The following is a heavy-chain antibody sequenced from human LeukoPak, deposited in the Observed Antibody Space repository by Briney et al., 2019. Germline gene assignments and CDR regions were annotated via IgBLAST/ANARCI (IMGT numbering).Heavy chain of an antibody. Sequence: GATVKIPCKASGYTFTDYYMHWVQQAPGKGLEWMGRVDPEDGETIYAEKFQGRVTITRDTSASTAYMELSSLRSEDTAVYYCAREAAVAGRRYFDSWGQGTLVTVSS. J-gene: IGHJ4*02. D-gene: IGHD6-19*01. CDR2: VDPEDGET. V-gene: IGHV1-69-2*01. CDR3: AREAAVAGRRYFDS. CDR1: GYTFTDYY.